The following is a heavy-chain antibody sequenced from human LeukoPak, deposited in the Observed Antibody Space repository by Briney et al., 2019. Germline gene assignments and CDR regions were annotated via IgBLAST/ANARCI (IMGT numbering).Heavy chain of an antibody. CDR3: ARQSKGVSLFKYYYYYMDV. V-gene: IGHV4-34*01. Sequence: PSETLSLTCAVYGGSFSGYYWSWIRQPPGKGLEWIGEINHSGSTNYNPSLKSRVTISVDTSKNQFSLKLSSVTAADTAVYYCARQSKGVSLFKYYYYYMDVWGKGTTVTISS. CDR2: INHSGST. D-gene: IGHD6-13*01. CDR1: GGSFSGYY. J-gene: IGHJ6*03.